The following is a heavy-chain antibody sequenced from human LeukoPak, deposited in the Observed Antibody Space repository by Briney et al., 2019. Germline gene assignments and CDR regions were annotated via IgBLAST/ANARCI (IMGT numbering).Heavy chain of an antibody. CDR1: GGSISSGDYY. V-gene: IGHV4-30-4*01. D-gene: IGHD5-18*01. J-gene: IGHJ4*02. Sequence: SQTLSLTCTVSGGSISSGDYYWSWIRQPPGKGLEWIGYIYYSGSTYYNPSLKSRVTISVDTSKNQFSLKLSSVTAADTAVYYCVSSGYSYGYGEDYWGQGTLVTVSS. CDR3: VSSGYSYGYGEDY. CDR2: IYYSGST.